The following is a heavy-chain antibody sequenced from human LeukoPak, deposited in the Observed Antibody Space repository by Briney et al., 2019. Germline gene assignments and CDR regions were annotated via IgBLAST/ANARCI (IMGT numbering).Heavy chain of an antibody. CDR2: MNPNSGNT. CDR1: GYTFTSYD. CDR3: ARGLDDLNWFDP. D-gene: IGHD3-16*01. Sequence: GASVKVSCKASGYTFTSYDINWVRQATGQGLEWMGWMNPNSGNTGYAQKFQGRVTMTRNTSISTAYMELSSLRSEDTAVYYCARGLDDLNWFDPWGQGTLVTVSS. J-gene: IGHJ5*02. V-gene: IGHV1-8*01.